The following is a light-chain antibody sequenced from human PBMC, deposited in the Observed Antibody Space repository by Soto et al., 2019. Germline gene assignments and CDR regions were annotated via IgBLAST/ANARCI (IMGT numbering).Light chain of an antibody. CDR2: AAS. V-gene: IGKV3-15*01. J-gene: IGKJ1*01. CDR1: QSVSSN. CDR3: QQYNNWPPWT. Sequence: EIVMTQSPATLSVSPGERATLSCRASQSVSSNLAWYQQKAGQAPRLLIYAASTRATGIPARFSGSGSGTQFTLIISSLQSEDFAVYYCQQYNNWPPWTFGQGTKVEIK.